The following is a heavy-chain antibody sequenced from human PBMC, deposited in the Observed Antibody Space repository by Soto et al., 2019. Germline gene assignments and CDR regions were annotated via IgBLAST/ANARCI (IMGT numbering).Heavy chain of an antibody. CDR3: VLYYDFWSGYYIRYNSDY. J-gene: IGHJ4*02. V-gene: IGHV1-18*01. CDR2: ISAYNGNT. D-gene: IGHD3-3*01. Sequence: ASVKVSCKASGYTFTSYGISWVRQAPGQGLEWMGWISAYNGNTNYAQKLQGRVTMTTDTSTSTAYMELRSLRSDDTAVYYCVLYYDFWSGYYIRYNSDYWGQGTLVIVSS. CDR1: GYTFTSYG.